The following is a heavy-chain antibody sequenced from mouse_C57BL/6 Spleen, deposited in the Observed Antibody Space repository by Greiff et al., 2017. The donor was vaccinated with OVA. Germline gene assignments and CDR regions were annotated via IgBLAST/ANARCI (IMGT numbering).Heavy chain of an antibody. D-gene: IGHD1-1*01. CDR3: ASNDVVYGSRYWYFDV. CDR2: INPSNGGT. Sequence: VQLQQPGTELVKPGASVKLSCNASGYTFTSYWMHWVKQRPGQGLEWIGNINPSNGGTNYNETFKSKATLTVDKSSSTAYMQLSSLTSEDSAVYDCASNDVVYGSRYWYFDVWGTGTTVTVSS. V-gene: IGHV1-53*01. J-gene: IGHJ1*03. CDR1: GYTFTSYW.